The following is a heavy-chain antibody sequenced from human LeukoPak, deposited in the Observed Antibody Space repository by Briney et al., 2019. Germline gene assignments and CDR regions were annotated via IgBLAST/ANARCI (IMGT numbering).Heavy chain of an antibody. CDR2: IIPIFGTA. Sequence: SVKVSCKASGGTFSSYAISWVRQAPGRGLEWMGGIIPIFGTANYAQKFQGRVTITADESTSTAYMELSSLRSEDTAVYYCARVLGYSSGWPSGWFDPWGQGTLVTVSS. J-gene: IGHJ5*02. CDR1: GGTFSSYA. D-gene: IGHD6-19*01. V-gene: IGHV1-69*13. CDR3: ARVLGYSSGWPSGWFDP.